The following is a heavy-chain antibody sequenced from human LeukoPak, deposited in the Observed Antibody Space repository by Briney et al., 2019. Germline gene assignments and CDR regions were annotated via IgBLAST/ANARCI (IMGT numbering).Heavy chain of an antibody. D-gene: IGHD7-27*01. CDR3: VRDLHWGGFDV. V-gene: IGHV3-23*01. Sequence: TGGSLRLSCAASGFTFSNYAMSWVRQAPGKGLEWVSAISGSGDNTYYADSVMGRFSISRDNPKSTVSLQMSSLRAEDTALYYCVRDLHWGGFDVWGQGTMVTVSS. CDR1: GFTFSNYA. J-gene: IGHJ3*01. CDR2: ISGSGDNT.